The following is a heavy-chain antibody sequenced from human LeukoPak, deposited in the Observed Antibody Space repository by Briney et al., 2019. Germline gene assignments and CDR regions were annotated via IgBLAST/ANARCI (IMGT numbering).Heavy chain of an antibody. CDR1: GGSISSYY. CDR3: ARDGSRTAAAGTADYMDV. D-gene: IGHD6-13*01. Sequence: MASETLFLTCTVPGGSISSYYWSSIRQPAGKGLERIGRIYTSGRTNYIPSLKSRVTMSVDTSKNQFSLKLSSVTAADTAVYYCARDGSRTAAAGTADYMDVWGKGTTVTVSS. J-gene: IGHJ6*03. V-gene: IGHV4-4*07. CDR2: IYTSGRT.